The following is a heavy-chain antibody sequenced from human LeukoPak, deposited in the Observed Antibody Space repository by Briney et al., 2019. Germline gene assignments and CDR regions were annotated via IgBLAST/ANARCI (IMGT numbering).Heavy chain of an antibody. CDR2: IYSDGRT. CDR3: ARDSGRFDVFDI. Sequence: GGSLGLSCAASGFTVSTNYMSWVRQAPGKGLEWVSVIYSDGRTYYADSVKGRFTISRDDSKNTLYLQMNSLRAEDTAMYYCARDSGRFDVFDIWGQGTMVTVSS. V-gene: IGHV3-53*01. D-gene: IGHD3-10*01. CDR1: GFTVSTNY. J-gene: IGHJ3*02.